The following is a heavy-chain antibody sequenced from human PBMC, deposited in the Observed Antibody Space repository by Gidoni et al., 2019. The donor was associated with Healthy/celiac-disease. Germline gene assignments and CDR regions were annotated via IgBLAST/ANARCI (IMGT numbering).Heavy chain of an antibody. CDR1: GYTLTGYY. CDR3: ASPHIALYGMDV. V-gene: IGHV1-2*02. D-gene: IGHD2-21*01. Sequence: QVQLVQSGAEVKKPGASVQVACKASGYTLTGYYLQWVRQAPGQGLEWMGWINPNSGGTNYAQKFQGRVTMTRDTSISTAYMELSRLRSDDTAVYYCASPHIALYGMDVWGQGTTVTVSS. J-gene: IGHJ6*02. CDR2: INPNSGGT.